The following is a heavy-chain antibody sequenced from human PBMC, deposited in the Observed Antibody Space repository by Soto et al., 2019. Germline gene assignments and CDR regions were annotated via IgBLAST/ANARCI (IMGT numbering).Heavy chain of an antibody. D-gene: IGHD3-22*01. CDR1: GFTFSNYA. Sequence: GGSLRLSCAASGFTFSNYAMSWVRQAPGKGLEWVSLVSATAGTTYYTDSVKGRFTISRDNSKETLYLQVNSLRAEDMAVYFCARDDYDSSGYYYVDYWGQGTLVTVSS. CDR2: VSATAGTT. V-gene: IGHV3-23*01. CDR3: ARDDYDSSGYYYVDY. J-gene: IGHJ4*02.